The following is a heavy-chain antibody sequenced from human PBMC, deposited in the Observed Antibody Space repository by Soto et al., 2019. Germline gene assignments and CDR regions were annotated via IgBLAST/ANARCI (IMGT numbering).Heavy chain of an antibody. CDR2: IIPIFGTA. CDR1: GYTFTSYD. J-gene: IGHJ6*02. V-gene: IGHV1-69*13. Sequence: PVASVKVSCKASGYTFTSYDINWVRQAPGQGLEWMGGIIPIFGTANYAQKFQGRVTITADESTSTAYMELSSLRSEDTAVYYCARAGGYYGMDVWGQGTTVTVSS. D-gene: IGHD3-16*01. CDR3: ARAGGYYGMDV.